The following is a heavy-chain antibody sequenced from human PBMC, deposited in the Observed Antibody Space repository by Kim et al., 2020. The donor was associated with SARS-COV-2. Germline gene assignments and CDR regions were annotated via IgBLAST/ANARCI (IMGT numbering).Heavy chain of an antibody. V-gene: IGHV4-34*01. CDR2: SGYT. J-gene: IGHJ4*02. Sequence: SGYTNYSPSLKGRVTISVHTSKNQFSLRLTSVTAADTAVYYCAKVGGFPDYWGQGALVTVSA. D-gene: IGHD1-26*01. CDR3: AKVGGFPDY.